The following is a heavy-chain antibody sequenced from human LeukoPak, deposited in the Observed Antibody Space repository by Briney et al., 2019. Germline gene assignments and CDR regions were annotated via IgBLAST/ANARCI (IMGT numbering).Heavy chain of an antibody. CDR2: INHSGST. V-gene: IGHV4-34*01. D-gene: IGHD3-22*01. J-gene: IGHJ5*02. CDR3: ARTYYYDSSGYYRGGWFDP. CDR1: GGSFSGYS. Sequence: ASETLSLTCAVYGGSFSGYSWSWIRQPPGKGLEWIGEINHSGSTNYNPSLKSRVTISVDTSKNQFSLKLSSVTAADTAVYYCARTYYYDSSGYYRGGWFDPWGQGTLVTVSS.